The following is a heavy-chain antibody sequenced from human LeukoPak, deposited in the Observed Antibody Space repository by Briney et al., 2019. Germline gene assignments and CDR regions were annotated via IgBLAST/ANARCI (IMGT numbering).Heavy chain of an antibody. CDR1: TSR. V-gene: IGHV1-18*01. Sequence: GASVKVSCKATSRISWVRQAPGQGLEWMGWIGTYGGDTYYAQKFQGRINVTTDTSTRTLYMELRTLRSADTAVYYCARDLWNFYDDSGYNRDFDSWGQGTLVTVSS. CDR2: IGTYGGDT. J-gene: IGHJ5*01. CDR3: ARDLWNFYDDSGYNRDFDS. D-gene: IGHD3-22*01.